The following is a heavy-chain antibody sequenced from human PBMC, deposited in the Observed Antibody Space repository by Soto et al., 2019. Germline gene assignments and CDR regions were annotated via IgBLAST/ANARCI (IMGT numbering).Heavy chain of an antibody. D-gene: IGHD5-18*01. V-gene: IGHV3-30-3*01. CDR3: ASDPSTAMGPYYFDY. J-gene: IGHJ4*02. Sequence: QVQLVESGGGVVQPGRSLRLSCAGSGFTFSSYAMHWVRQAPGKGLEWVAVISYDGSNRYHADSVKGQFTISRDNSKNSLYLQMNSLRAEDTAVYYCASDPSTAMGPYYFDYWGQGPLVAVSS. CDR1: GFTFSSYA. CDR2: ISYDGSNR.